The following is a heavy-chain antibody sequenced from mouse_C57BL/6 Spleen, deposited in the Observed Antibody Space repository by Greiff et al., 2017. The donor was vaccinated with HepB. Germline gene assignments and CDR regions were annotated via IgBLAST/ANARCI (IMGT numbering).Heavy chain of an antibody. CDR1: GYAFSSSW. J-gene: IGHJ1*03. V-gene: IGHV1-82*01. CDR2: IYPGDGDT. Sequence: VKLVESGPELVKPGASVKISCKASGYAFSSSWMNWVKQRPGKGLEWIGRIYPGDGDTNYNGKFKGKATLTADKSSSTAYMQLSSLTSEDSAVYFCARGDYYYGSSYGYFDVWGTGTTVTVSS. CDR3: ARGDYYYGSSYGYFDV. D-gene: IGHD1-1*01.